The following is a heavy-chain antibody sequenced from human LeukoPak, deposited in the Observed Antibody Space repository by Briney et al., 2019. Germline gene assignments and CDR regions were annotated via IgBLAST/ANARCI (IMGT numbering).Heavy chain of an antibody. J-gene: IGHJ4*02. Sequence: SETLSLTCTVSGGSISSGSYYRSWIRQPAGKGLEWIGRIYTSGSTNYNPSLKSRVTISVDTSKNQFSLKLSSVTAAVTAVYYCARGEMTTVAYYFDYWGQGTLVTVSS. D-gene: IGHD4-23*01. CDR3: ARGEMTTVAYYFDY. CDR2: IYTSGST. CDR1: GGSISSGSYY. V-gene: IGHV4-61*02.